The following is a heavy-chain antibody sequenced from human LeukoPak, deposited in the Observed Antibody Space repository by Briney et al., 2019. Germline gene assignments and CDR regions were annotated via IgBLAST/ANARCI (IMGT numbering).Heavy chain of an antibody. CDR1: GYTFTGYY. CDR3: AKARGLYCSSTSCYDCDV. J-gene: IGHJ6*04. CDR2: INPNSGGT. V-gene: IGHV1-2*02. Sequence: ASVKVSCKASGYTFTGYYMHWVRQAPRQGLEWMGWINPNSGGTNYAQKFQGRVTMTRDTSISTAYMELSRLRSDDTAVYYCAKARGLYCSSTSCYDCDVWGKGTTVTVSS. D-gene: IGHD2-2*01.